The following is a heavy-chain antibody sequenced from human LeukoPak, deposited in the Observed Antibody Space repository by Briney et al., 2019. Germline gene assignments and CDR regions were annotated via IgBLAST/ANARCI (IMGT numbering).Heavy chain of an antibody. V-gene: IGHV4-59*08. J-gene: IGHJ5*02. CDR3: ARHRRWAAWFDP. D-gene: IGHD1-26*01. CDR1: GGSISSYY. Sequence: SSETLSLTCTVSGGSISSYYWSWIRQPPGKGLEWIGYIYYSGSTNYNPSLKSRVTISVDTSKNQFSLKLSSVTAADTAVYYCARHRRWAAWFDPWGQGTLVTVSS. CDR2: IYYSGST.